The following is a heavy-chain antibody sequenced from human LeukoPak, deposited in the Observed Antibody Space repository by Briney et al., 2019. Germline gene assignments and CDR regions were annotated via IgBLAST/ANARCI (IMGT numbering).Heavy chain of an antibody. Sequence: GGSLRLSCAASGFTFSSFPMHWVRQAPGKGLEYVSAISSDGDSTYYANSVKGRFTISRDNSKNTLYLQMGSLRAEDMAVYYCARAPREGYSGSYYDYWGQGTLVTVSS. V-gene: IGHV3-64*01. J-gene: IGHJ4*02. CDR1: GFTFSSFP. CDR3: ARAPREGYSGSYYDY. CDR2: ISSDGDST. D-gene: IGHD1-26*01.